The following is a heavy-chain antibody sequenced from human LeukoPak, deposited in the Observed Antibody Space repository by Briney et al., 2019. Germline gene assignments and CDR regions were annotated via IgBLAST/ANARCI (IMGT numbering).Heavy chain of an antibody. Sequence: GGSLRLSCAAFGFTFSSYWMGWVRQAPGRGLEWVANIKEDGSDTDYVDSLKGRFTISRDNARNSLYLQMNSLGPEDTAVYYCATVNNWHFDLWGRGTLVTVSS. V-gene: IGHV3-7*05. CDR1: GFTFSSYW. CDR3: ATVNNWHFDL. J-gene: IGHJ2*01. D-gene: IGHD2/OR15-2a*01. CDR2: IKEDGSDT.